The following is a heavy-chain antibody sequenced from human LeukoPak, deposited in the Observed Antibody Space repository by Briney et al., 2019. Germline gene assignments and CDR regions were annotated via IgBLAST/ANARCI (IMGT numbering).Heavy chain of an antibody. CDR3: ARSRSGYYEDY. D-gene: IGHD3-22*01. CDR1: GFTFSGSG. CDR2: ISSSSSYR. V-gene: IGHV3-21*01. Sequence: GGSLRLSCAASGFTFSGSGMHWVRQAPGKGLEWVSSISSSSSYRYYEESVKGRFSISRDNARNSLYLQMNSLRAEDTAVYYCARSRSGYYEDYWGQGTLVTVSS. J-gene: IGHJ4*02.